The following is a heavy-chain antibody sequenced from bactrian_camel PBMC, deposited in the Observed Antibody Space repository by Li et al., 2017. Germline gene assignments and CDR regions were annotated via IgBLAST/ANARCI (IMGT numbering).Heavy chain of an antibody. J-gene: IGHJ6*01. V-gene: IGHV3S6*01. Sequence: HVQLVESGGGSVQAGGSARLSCVASGYSSTSHCMGWFRQAPGSEREALVVTGRDGSTTYLADSVKGRFTISRDNAANTVYLQLNSLKTEDMAMYYCIRLGGSWSDFTYWGQGTQVTVS. CDR2: TGRDGSTT. D-gene: IGHD6*01. CDR1: GYSSTSHC. CDR3: IRLGGSWSDFTY.